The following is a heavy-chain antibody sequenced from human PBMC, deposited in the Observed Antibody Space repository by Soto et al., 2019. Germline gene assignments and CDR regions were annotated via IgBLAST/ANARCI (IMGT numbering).Heavy chain of an antibody. V-gene: IGHV1-69*02. CDR2: IIPMSPMP. CDR1: GDTFNRYT. CDR3: ARGEGGNGNWYAV. D-gene: IGHD2-15*01. J-gene: IGHJ4*02. Sequence: QVQLVQSGAEVKKPGSSVNVACKASGDTFNRYTISWVRQAPGQGLEWMGRIIPMSPMPIYAQKFRGRVTXTXDXXTASVYRERSSLTSDDTAVYYCARGEGGNGNWYAVWGQGALVTVSS.